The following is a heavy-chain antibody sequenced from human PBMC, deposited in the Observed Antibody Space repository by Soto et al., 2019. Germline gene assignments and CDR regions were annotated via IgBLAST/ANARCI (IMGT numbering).Heavy chain of an antibody. V-gene: IGHV3-11*01. CDR3: AKLFYNWNSWVDS. CDR1: GFSFSDFY. Sequence: GGSLRLSCAASGFSFSDFYMVWIRQAPGKGLEWISYIHRSGSPIYYADSVKGRFTISRDNAKTSLYLQMNSLRAEDTAVYYCAKLFYNWNSWVDSWGQGTLVTVSS. J-gene: IGHJ4*02. D-gene: IGHD1-20*01. CDR2: IHRSGSPI.